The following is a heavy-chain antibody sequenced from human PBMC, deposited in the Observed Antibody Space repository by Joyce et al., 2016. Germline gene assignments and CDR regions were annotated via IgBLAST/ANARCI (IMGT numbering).Heavy chain of an antibody. CDR3: AADPRGLLWFGELYY. CDR1: GGSITSRGYY. D-gene: IGHD3-10*01. V-gene: IGHV4-31*03. CDR2: IYYSGST. J-gene: IGHJ4*02. Sequence: QVQLQESGPGLVKPSQTLSLTCTVSGGSITSRGYYWSWIRQHPGKGLEVIGYIYYSGSTYYNPSLKSRVTISMDTSENQFSLKLSSVTAADTAVYYCAADPRGLLWFGELYYWGQGTLVTVSS.